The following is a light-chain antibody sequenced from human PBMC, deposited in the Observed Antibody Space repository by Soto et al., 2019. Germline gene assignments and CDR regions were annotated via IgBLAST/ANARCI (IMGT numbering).Light chain of an antibody. CDR1: QRVSTF. V-gene: IGKV1-39*01. CDR3: QESYSSPFT. CDR2: TAS. Sequence: DLQMPPSPSSLSASIGDRVIITCRTSQRVSTFLNWYRHKPGAAPRLLIYTASTLHGGVPSRFSGSGSGTEFTLTISSLQPEDFATYYCQESYSSPFTIGPGTRVDVK. J-gene: IGKJ3*01.